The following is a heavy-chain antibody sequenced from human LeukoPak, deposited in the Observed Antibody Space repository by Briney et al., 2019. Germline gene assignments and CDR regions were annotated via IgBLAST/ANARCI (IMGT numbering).Heavy chain of an antibody. J-gene: IGHJ4*02. CDR2: ISTSSSYT. V-gene: IGHV3-21*05. CDR1: GFTFSSYG. CDR3: ARYYVTPGITGTTSPLDY. D-gene: IGHD1-7*01. Sequence: GGSLRLSCAASGFTFSSYGMNWVRQAPGKGLEWVAYISTSSSYTKYADSVKGRFTISRDNSKNTLYLQMNSLRADDTAVYYCARYYVTPGITGTTSPLDYWGQGILVSVSS.